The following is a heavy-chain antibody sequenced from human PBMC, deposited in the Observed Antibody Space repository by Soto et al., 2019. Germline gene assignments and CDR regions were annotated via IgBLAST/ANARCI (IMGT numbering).Heavy chain of an antibody. CDR1: GYTFTSYG. J-gene: IGHJ3*02. CDR2: ISAYNGNT. D-gene: IGHD6-6*01. Sequence: ASVKVSCKASGYTFTSYGISWVRQAPGQGLEWRGWISAYNGNTNYAQELQGRVTMTTDTSTSTAYMELRSLRSDDTAVYYCARDLAEYSSLIDAFDIWGQGTMVTVSS. CDR3: ARDLAEYSSLIDAFDI. V-gene: IGHV1-18*01.